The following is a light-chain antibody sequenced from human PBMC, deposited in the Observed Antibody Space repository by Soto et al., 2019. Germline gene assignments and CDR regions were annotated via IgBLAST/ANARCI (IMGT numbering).Light chain of an antibody. CDR1: SSDVGNYNY. CDR2: DVS. CDR3: SSYTSSNTLV. Sequence: QSALTQPASVSGSPGQSITISCTGTSSDVGNYNYVSWYQQHPGKAPKLMIYDVSNWPSGVSNRFSGSKSGNTASLTISGLQAEDEADYYCSSYTSSNTLVFGGGTKLTVL. V-gene: IGLV2-14*01. J-gene: IGLJ2*01.